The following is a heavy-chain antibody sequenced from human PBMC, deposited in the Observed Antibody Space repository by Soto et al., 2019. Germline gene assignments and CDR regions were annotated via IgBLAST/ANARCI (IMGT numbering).Heavy chain of an antibody. CDR2: IYPGDSDT. V-gene: IGHV5-51*01. CDR1: GYSFTSYW. CDR3: ARTLYSGYDPRSYYYYGMDV. J-gene: IGHJ6*02. Sequence: GESLKISCKGSGYSFTSYWIGWVRQMPGKXLEWMGIIYPGDSDTRYSPSFQGQVTISADKSISTAYLQWSSLKASDTAMYYCARTLYSGYDPRSYYYYGMDVWGQGPTVTVFS. D-gene: IGHD5-12*01.